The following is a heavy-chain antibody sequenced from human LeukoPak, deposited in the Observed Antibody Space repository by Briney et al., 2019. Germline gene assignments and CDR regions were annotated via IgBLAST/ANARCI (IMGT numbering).Heavy chain of an antibody. J-gene: IGHJ4*02. CDR2: ISSNGGST. CDR1: GFTFCSYA. V-gene: IGHV3-64*01. Sequence: GGSLRLSCAASGFTFCSYAMHWVRQAPGKGLEYVSAISSNGGSTYYANSVKGRFTISRDNSKNTLCLQMGSLRAEDMAVYYCARDPYGGVFDYWGQGTLVTVSS. D-gene: IGHD4-23*01. CDR3: ARDPYGGVFDY.